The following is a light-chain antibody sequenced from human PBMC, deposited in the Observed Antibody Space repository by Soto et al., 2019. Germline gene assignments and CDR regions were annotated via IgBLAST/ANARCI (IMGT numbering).Light chain of an antibody. J-gene: IGKJ5*01. CDR3: QQGDSFPIT. Sequence: DIQMTQSPSSVSASVGDRVTITCRASQSISSWLAWYQQKPGTVPKLLIYAASSLQSGVTSRFSGSGAGTEFTLTINSLQTEDFGTYYCQQGDSFPITFGQGTRLEIK. CDR2: AAS. V-gene: IGKV1-12*01. CDR1: QSISSW.